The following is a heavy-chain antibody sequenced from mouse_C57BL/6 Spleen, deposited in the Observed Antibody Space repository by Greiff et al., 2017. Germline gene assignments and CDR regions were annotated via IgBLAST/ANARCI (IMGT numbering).Heavy chain of an antibody. CDR1: GFSLSTFGMG. CDR3: ARRRDYYGSPYAMDY. J-gene: IGHJ4*01. D-gene: IGHD1-1*01. V-gene: IGHV8-8*01. CDR2: IWWDDDK. Sequence: QVQLQESGPGILQPSQTLSLTCSFSGFSLSTFGMGVGWIRQPSGKGLEWLAHIWWDDDKYYNPALKSRLTISKDTSKNQVFLKIANVDTADTATYYCARRRDYYGSPYAMDYWGQGTSVTVSS.